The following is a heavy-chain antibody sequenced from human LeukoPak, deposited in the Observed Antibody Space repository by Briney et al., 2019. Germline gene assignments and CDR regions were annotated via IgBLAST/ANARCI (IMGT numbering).Heavy chain of an antibody. V-gene: IGHV4-59*08. J-gene: IGHJ4*02. CDR2: ISYSGST. D-gene: IGHD5-12*01. CDR3: ARRGRAAGKYGGYEYWYFDY. CDR1: GGSMSHYY. Sequence: PSETLSLTCTVSGGSMSHYYWSWVRQTPGKGLEYIGYISYSGSTDHNPPLKSRVTISLDTSKNRFSLKLSSVTAADTAVYYCARRGRAAGKYGGYEYWYFDYWGQGTLVTVS.